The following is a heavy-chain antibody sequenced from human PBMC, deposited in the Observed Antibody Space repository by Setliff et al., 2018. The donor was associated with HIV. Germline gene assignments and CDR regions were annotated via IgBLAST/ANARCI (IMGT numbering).Heavy chain of an antibody. Sequence: SETLSLTCTVSGGSIDSTSYYWGWIRQPPGKGLEWIGSIYYSGSTYYNPSLKSRVLISVDTSKNQFSLKLTSVTAADTAVYYCARRGIIAGTTDFWGQGTPVTVSS. CDR1: GGSIDSTSYY. CDR3: ARRGIIAGTTDF. CDR2: IYYSGST. D-gene: IGHD1-7*01. J-gene: IGHJ4*02. V-gene: IGHV4-39*01.